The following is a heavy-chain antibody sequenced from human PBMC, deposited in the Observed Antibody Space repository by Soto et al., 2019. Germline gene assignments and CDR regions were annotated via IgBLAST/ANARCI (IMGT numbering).Heavy chain of an antibody. CDR1: VFTFISFW. CDR2: INNDGSST. D-gene: IGHD2-21*01. V-gene: IGHV3-74*01. CDR3: ARDPLIGNTDYGLDV. J-gene: IGHJ6*02. Sequence: GWSLRLSCASSVFTFISFWMHWVRQAPGKGLVWVSRINNDGSSTAYADSVKGRFTISRDNAKSTLYLQVTSLRAEDTAVYYCARDPLIGNTDYGLDVWGQGTTVTVSS.